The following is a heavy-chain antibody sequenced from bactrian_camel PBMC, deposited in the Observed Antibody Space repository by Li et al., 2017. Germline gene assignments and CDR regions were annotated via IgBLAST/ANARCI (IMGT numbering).Heavy chain of an antibody. CDR2: ISSSGGST. V-gene: IGHV3S31*01. J-gene: IGHJ4*01. D-gene: IGHD2*01. CDR3: GAARRPGPYCSGGWASEKEYNY. CDR1: GFTFSTYA. Sequence: VQLVESGGGLVQPGGSLRLSCAASGFTFSTYAMSWVRQAPGKGLEWVSLISSSGGSTLYADSAKGRFTISRDNAKNTLYLQMNSLKPEDTAMYYCGAARRPGPYCSGGWASEKEYNYWGQGTQVTVSS.